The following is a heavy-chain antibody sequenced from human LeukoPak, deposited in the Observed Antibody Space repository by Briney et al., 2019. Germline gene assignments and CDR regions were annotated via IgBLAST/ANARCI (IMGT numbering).Heavy chain of an antibody. V-gene: IGHV3-73*01. CDR2: IRSKGYSYAT. CDR3: AKLAGTGPSDY. D-gene: IGHD1-14*01. J-gene: IGHJ4*02. Sequence: GGSLRLSCAASGFNFSGSAMHWVRQASGKGLEWLGRIRSKGYSYATAYTASVKGRFTISRDDSKNTAYLPMNSLTSEDTAVYFCAKLAGTGPSDYWGQGTLVTVSS. CDR1: GFNFSGSA.